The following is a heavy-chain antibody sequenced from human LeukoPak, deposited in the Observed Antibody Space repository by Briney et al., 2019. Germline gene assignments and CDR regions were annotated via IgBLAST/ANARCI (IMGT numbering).Heavy chain of an antibody. CDR1: GFTFSSYS. V-gene: IGHV3-48*01. CDR3: AAHYGSGSREFDY. CDR2: ISSSSTI. J-gene: IGHJ4*02. Sequence: GGSLRLSCAASGFTFSSYSMNWVRQAPGKGLEWVSYISSSSTIYYADSVKGRFTISRDNAKNSLYLQMNSLRAEDTAVYYCAAHYGSGSREFDYWGQGTLVTVSS. D-gene: IGHD3-10*01.